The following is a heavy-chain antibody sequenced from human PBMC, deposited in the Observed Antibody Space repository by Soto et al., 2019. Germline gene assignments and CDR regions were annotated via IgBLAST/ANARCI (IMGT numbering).Heavy chain of an antibody. CDR3: XXXXXXYNDY. J-gene: IGHJ4*02. D-gene: IGHD1-1*01. Sequence: QVQLVESGGGVVQPGRSLRLSCAASGFTFSSYGMHWVRXXXXKGLEWVAVISYDGSNKYYADSVKGRFTISRDNSKXXXXXXXXXXXXXXXXXXXXXXXXXXYNDYWGQGTLVTVSS. V-gene: IGHV3-30*03. CDR1: GFTFSSYG. CDR2: ISYDGSNK.